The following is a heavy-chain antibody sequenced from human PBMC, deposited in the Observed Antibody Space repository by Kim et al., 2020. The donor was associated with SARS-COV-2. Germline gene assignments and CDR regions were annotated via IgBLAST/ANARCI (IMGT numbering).Heavy chain of an antibody. V-gene: IGHV1-69*13. D-gene: IGHD3-10*01. CDR3: ARGSITMVRGVITGAPYYYDMDV. CDR1: GGTFSSYA. Sequence: SVKVSCKASGGTFSSYAISWVRQAPGQGLEWMGGIIPIFGTANYAQKFQGRVTITADESTSTAYMELSSLRSEDTAVYYCARGSITMVRGVITGAPYYYDMDVWGRGTPVTVSS. J-gene: IGHJ6*01. CDR2: IIPIFGTA.